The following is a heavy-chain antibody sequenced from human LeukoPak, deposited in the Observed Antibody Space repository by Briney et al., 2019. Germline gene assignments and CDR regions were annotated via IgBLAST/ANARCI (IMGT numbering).Heavy chain of an antibody. Sequence: SETLSLTCTVSGGSISSYYWSWIRQPPGKGLEWIGYIYYSGSTNYNPSLKSRVTISVDTSKNQFSLKLSSVTAADTAVYYCARDNGSRLDNGGEGTLVTVSS. CDR1: GGSISSYY. CDR2: IYYSGST. V-gene: IGHV4-59*01. CDR3: ARDNGSRLDN. D-gene: IGHD6-13*01. J-gene: IGHJ4*02.